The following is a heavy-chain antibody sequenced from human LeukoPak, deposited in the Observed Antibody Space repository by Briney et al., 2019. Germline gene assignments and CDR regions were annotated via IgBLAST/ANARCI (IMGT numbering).Heavy chain of an antibody. D-gene: IGHD6-6*01. CDR3: ARRGRSSSNLDF. CDR1: GYIFTSYW. V-gene: IGHV5-10-1*01. J-gene: IGHJ4*02. Sequence: KPGESLRISCKGSGYIFTSYWITWVRQMPGKGLEWMGMIDPTDSYTNYSPSFQGHVTISTDKSISTAYLQWSSLKASDTAIYYCARRGRSSSNLDFWGQGTLVTVSS. CDR2: IDPTDSYT.